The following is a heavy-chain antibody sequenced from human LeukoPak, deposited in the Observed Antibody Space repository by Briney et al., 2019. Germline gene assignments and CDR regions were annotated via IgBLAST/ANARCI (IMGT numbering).Heavy chain of an antibody. CDR2: INHSGST. CDR1: GGSFSGYH. CDR3: ASFTDRGAFDY. D-gene: IGHD3-10*01. Sequence: SETLSLTCAVYGGSFSGYHWSWIRQPPGKGLEWIGEINHSGSTNYNPSLKSRVTISVDTSKNQFSLKLSSVTAADTAVYYCASFTDRGAFDYWGQGTLVTVSS. V-gene: IGHV4-34*01. J-gene: IGHJ4*02.